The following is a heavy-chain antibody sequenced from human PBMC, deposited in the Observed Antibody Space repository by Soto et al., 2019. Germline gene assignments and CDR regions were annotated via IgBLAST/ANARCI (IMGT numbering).Heavy chain of an antibody. CDR1: GDSVSSNSAA. CDR3: ARGGMDYDFWSGYLESDGMDV. CDR2: TYYRSKWYN. J-gene: IGHJ6*02. Sequence: PSQTLSLTCAISGDSVSSNSAARNWIRQSPSRGLEWLGRTYYRSKWYNDYAVSVKSRITINPDTSKNQFSLQLNSVTPEDTAVYYCARGGMDYDFWSGYLESDGMDVWGQGTTVTVSS. V-gene: IGHV6-1*01. D-gene: IGHD3-3*01.